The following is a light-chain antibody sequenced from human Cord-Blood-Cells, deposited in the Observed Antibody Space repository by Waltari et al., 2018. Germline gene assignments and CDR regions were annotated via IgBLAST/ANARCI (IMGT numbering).Light chain of an antibody. V-gene: IGLV2-8*01. J-gene: IGLJ3*02. CDR2: EVS. CDR3: SSYAGSNRV. CDR1: SSDGGGYNY. Sequence: QSALTQPPSASGSPGQSVTISSTGTSSDGGGYNYVSWYQQHPGKTPTRMIYEVSKRPSGVPDRFSGSKSGNTASLTVSGLQAEDEADYYCSSYAGSNRVFGGGTKLTVL.